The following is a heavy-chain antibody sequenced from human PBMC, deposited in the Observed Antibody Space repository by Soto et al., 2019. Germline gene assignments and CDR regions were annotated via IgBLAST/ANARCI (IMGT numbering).Heavy chain of an antibody. V-gene: IGHV3-23*01. D-gene: IGHD3-10*01. CDR2: ITFRGDYT. Sequence: EVQLLESGGCLVQPGGSLRLSCAASGFTFSSFAMSLVRQAPGKGLEWPAGITFRGDYTYYADSVKGRFTLSRDNSRNRLDLEMNSLHVEDTALYYCAKLGTRGVFDSWGQGTLLTVSS. CDR3: AKLGTRGVFDS. CDR1: GFTFSSFA. J-gene: IGHJ4*02.